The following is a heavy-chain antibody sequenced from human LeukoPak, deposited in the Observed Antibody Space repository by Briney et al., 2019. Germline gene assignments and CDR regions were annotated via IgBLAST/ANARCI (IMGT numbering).Heavy chain of an antibody. Sequence: GGFLRLSCAASGFTVSSNYMSWVRQAPGKGLEWVSVIYSGGSTYYADSVKGRFTISRDNSKNTLYLQMNSLRAEDTAVYYCARGLMWELGDYWGQGTLVTVSS. CDR1: GFTVSSNY. V-gene: IGHV3-53*01. J-gene: IGHJ4*02. CDR2: IYSGGST. CDR3: ARGLMWELGDY. D-gene: IGHD1-26*01.